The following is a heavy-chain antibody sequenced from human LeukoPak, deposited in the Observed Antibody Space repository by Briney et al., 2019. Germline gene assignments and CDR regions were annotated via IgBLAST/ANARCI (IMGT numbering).Heavy chain of an antibody. CDR3: ARELRYSSADTCYSCDY. CDR1: GGSISSYY. V-gene: IGHV4-59*01. CDR2: IYYSGST. D-gene: IGHD2-15*01. Sequence: SETLSLTCTVSGGSISSYYWSWIRQPPGKGLEWIGYIYYSGSTNYNPSLKSRVTISVDTSKNQFSLKLSSVTAADTAVYYCARELRYSSADTCYSCDYWGRGSLVTVSS. J-gene: IGHJ4*02.